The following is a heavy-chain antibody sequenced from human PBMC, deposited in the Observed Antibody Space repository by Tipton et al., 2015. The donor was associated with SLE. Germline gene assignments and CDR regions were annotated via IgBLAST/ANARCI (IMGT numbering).Heavy chain of an antibody. CDR1: GFTFSSYG. D-gene: IGHD6-13*01. Sequence: SLRLSCAASGFTFSSYGMHWVRQAPGKGLEWVSSISSSSSYIYYADSVKGRFTISRDNAKNSLYLQMNSLRAEDTAVYYCARGYLAAADLEGYFQHWGQGTLVTVSS. V-gene: IGHV3-21*01. CDR3: ARGYLAAADLEGYFQH. J-gene: IGHJ1*01. CDR2: ISSSSSYI.